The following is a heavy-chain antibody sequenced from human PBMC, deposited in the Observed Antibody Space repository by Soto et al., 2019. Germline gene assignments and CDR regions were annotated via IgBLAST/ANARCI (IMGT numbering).Heavy chain of an antibody. CDR2: INPKTGTT. J-gene: IGHJ4*02. Sequence: QVQLVQSGAEVKKPGASVKVSCKASGYTFTNYYIHWVRQAPGQGLEWVGLINPKTGTTNDAPKFQGRVTMTSDTSTSTAYMELSSLRSEDTAVFSCARVLEGRYYYECSGYWGQGTLVTVSS. D-gene: IGHD3-22*01. CDR1: GYTFTNYY. CDR3: ARVLEGRYYYECSGY. V-gene: IGHV1-46*01.